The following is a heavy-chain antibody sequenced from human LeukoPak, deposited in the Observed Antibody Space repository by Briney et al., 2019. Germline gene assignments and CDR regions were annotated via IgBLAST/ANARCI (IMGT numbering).Heavy chain of an antibody. CDR3: ARVVDDSSGYYSPGKYYYYYGMDV. CDR1: GDSISSYY. J-gene: IGHJ6*02. Sequence: SETLSLTCTVSGDSISSYYWSWIRQPAGRGLEWIGRFYISGNTNYNPSLKSRVTLSVDTSKNQFSLKLSSVTAADTAVYYCARVVDDSSGYYSPGKYYYYYGMDVWGQGTTVTVSS. D-gene: IGHD3-22*01. CDR2: FYISGNT. V-gene: IGHV4-4*07.